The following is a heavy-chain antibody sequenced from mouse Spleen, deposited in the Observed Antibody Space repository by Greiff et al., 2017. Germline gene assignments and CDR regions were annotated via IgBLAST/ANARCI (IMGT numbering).Heavy chain of an antibody. CDR3: ATYGSSSYWYFDV. V-gene: IGHV1-18*01. J-gene: IGHJ1*01. CDR1: GYTFTDYN. CDR2: INPNNGGT. Sequence: EVQLQQSGPELVKPGASVKIPCKASGYTFTDYNMDWVKQSHGKSLEWIGDINPNNGGTIYNQKFKGKATLTVDKSSSTAYMELRSLTSEDTAVYYCATYGSSSYWYFDVWGAGTTVTVSS. D-gene: IGHD1-1*01.